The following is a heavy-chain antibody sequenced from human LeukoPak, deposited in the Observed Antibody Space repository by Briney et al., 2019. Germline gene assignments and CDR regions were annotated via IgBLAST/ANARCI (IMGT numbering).Heavy chain of an antibody. CDR3: ARVTAYSSSWYLGY. CDR1: LYTFTSYN. Sequence: ASLKVSCEASLYTFTSYNIKSGSQTPGQRHQSMGCMNTNSGNTGSAQKFQGRATMNRKTSISTSYMELSSLRSEDTAVYYCARVTAYSSSWYLGYWGQGTLVTVSS. V-gene: IGHV1-8*01. J-gene: IGHJ4*02. CDR2: MNTNSGNT. D-gene: IGHD6-13*01.